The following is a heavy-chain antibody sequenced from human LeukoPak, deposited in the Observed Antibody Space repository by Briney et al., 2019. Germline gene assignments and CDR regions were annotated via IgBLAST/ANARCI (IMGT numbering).Heavy chain of an antibody. Sequence: GGSLRLSCVVSGFSFSSYWRSWVRQAPGKGLEGVANVKQDGSEQHYVDSVKGRFSISRDNANNSLFLQMNSLRAEDTAVYYCARDVAMVRGVTDAFDIWGQGTVVTVSS. J-gene: IGHJ3*02. D-gene: IGHD3-10*01. V-gene: IGHV3-7*03. CDR3: ARDVAMVRGVTDAFDI. CDR2: VKQDGSEQ. CDR1: GFSFSSYW.